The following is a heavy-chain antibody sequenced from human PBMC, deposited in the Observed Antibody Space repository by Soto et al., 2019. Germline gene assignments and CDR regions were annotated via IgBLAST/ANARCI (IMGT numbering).Heavy chain of an antibody. J-gene: IGHJ4*02. CDR3: AKLVRGSRVGYFDY. CDR2: IYQNGHT. Sequence: SETLSLTCTVSSGSIKTDVWWSWLRRPPGKGLEWIGEIYQNGHTNYNPSLKSRVTMSVDKSKNQFSLMLTSVTAEDTAVYYCAKLVRGSRVGYFDYWGQGTLVTVSS. D-gene: IGHD3-10*01. CDR1: SGSIKTDVW. V-gene: IGHV4-4*02.